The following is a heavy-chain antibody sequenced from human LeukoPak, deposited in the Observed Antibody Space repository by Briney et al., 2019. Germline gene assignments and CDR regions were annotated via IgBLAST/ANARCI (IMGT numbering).Heavy chain of an antibody. CDR1: GGTFSSYA. CDR3: ARIEYQLLAYYFDY. Sequence: SVKVSCKASGGTFSSYAISSVRHAPGQGVEWMGRIIPIFGTANYAQKFQGRVTITADESTSTAYMELSSLRCEDTAVYYCARIEYQLLAYYFDYWGQGTLVTVSS. D-gene: IGHD2-2*01. J-gene: IGHJ4*02. CDR2: IIPIFGTA. V-gene: IGHV1-69*13.